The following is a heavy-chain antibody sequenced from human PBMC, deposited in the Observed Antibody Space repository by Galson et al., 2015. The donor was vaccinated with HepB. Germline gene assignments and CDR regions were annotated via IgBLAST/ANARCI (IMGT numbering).Heavy chain of an antibody. Sequence: SMRLSCAAAGFTVSSNYISWGRQAPGKGLEWVSVIYSGGSTYYADSVKGRFTISRDNSKNTLYLQMNSLRAEDTAVYYCARDYIGYYYYSMDVWGKGTTVTVSS. J-gene: IGHJ6*04. V-gene: IGHV3-53*01. D-gene: IGHD3-10*01. CDR1: GFTVSSNY. CDR2: IYSGGST. CDR3: ARDYIGYYYYSMDV.